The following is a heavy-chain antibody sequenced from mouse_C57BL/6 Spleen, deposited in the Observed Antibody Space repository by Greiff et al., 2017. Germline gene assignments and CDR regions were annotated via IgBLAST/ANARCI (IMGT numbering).Heavy chain of an antibody. V-gene: IGHV1-5*01. CDR3: TKCYYYGSSYGAMDY. CDR1: GYTFTSYW. CDR2: IYPGNSDT. Sequence: EVQRVESGTVLARPGASVKMSCKTSGYTFTSYWMHWVKQRPGQGLEWIGAIYPGNSDTSYNQKFKGKAKLTAVQSASTAYMELSSLTNEDSAVYYCTKCYYYGSSYGAMDYWGQGTSVTVSS. D-gene: IGHD1-1*01. J-gene: IGHJ4*01.